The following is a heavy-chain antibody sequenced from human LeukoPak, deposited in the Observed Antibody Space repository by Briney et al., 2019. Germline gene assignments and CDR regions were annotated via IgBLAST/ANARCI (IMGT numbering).Heavy chain of an antibody. V-gene: IGHV1-8*01. D-gene: IGHD4-17*01. CDR1: GYTFTSYD. CDR2: MNPNSGNT. Sequence: ASVKVSCKASGYTFTSYDINWMRQATGQGLEWMGWMNPNSGNTGYAQNLQGRVTMTRNTSISTAYMELSSLRSEDTAVYCCARYYGDYDGGRVRGDYYYYMDVWGKGTTVSVSS. CDR3: ARYYGDYDGGRVRGDYYYYMDV. J-gene: IGHJ6*03.